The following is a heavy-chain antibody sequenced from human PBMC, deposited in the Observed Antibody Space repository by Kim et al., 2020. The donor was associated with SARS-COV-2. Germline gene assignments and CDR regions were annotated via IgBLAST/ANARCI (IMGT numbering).Heavy chain of an antibody. V-gene: IGHV3-23*03. D-gene: IGHD4-17*01. J-gene: IGHJ3*02. Sequence: ADSVKGRFTISRDNSKNTLYLQMNSLRAEDTAVYYCAKSYGDYVNDAFDIWGQGTMVTVSS. CDR3: AKSYGDYVNDAFDI.